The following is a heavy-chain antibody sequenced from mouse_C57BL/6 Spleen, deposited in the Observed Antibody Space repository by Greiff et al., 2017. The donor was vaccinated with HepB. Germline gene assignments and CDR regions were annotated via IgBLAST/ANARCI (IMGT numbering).Heavy chain of an antibody. D-gene: IGHD1-1*01. CDR3: ARGSPLFDY. Sequence: EVKVVESGGGLVQPGGSLSLSCAASGFTFTDYYMSWVRQPPGKALEWLGFIRNKANGYTTEYSASVKGRFTISRDNSQSILYLQMNALGAEDSATYYWARGSPLFDYWGQGTTLTVSS. J-gene: IGHJ2*01. V-gene: IGHV7-3*01. CDR1: GFTFTDYY. CDR2: IRNKANGYTT.